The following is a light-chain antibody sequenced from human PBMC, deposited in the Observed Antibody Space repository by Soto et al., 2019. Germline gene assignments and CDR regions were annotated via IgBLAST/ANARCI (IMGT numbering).Light chain of an antibody. CDR3: QRYGSSPLLFT. J-gene: IGKJ3*01. Sequence: EIVLTQSPGTLSLSPGERATLSCRASQSVSSSYLAWYQQKPGQAPRLLIYCASSRATGIPDRFSGSGAGTDFTLTISRLEPEDFAVYYCQRYGSSPLLFTFGPGTKVDIK. V-gene: IGKV3-20*01. CDR1: QSVSSSY. CDR2: CAS.